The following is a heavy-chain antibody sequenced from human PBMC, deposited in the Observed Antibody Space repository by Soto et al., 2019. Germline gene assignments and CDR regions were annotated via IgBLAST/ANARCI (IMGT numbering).Heavy chain of an antibody. CDR1: GFTFNSCW. J-gene: IGHJ4*02. V-gene: IGHV3-74*01. CDR2: INSDGSTT. CDR3: ARSNGDYGDY. Sequence: GGSLRLSCVASGFTFNSCWMHWVRQAPGKGLVWVSRINSDGSTTDYADSVKGRFTISRDNSKNTLYLQMNTLSTEDTALYYCARSNGDYGDYWSQGTLVTVSS. D-gene: IGHD4-17*01.